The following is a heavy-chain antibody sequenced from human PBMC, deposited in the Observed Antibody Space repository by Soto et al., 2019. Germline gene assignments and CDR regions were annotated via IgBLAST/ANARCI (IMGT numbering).Heavy chain of an antibody. CDR2: IKSKTYGGTT. CDR3: PTVDWWSGSDYYYGMDV. D-gene: IGHD3-3*01. J-gene: IGHJ6*02. CDR1: GFSFSNAW. Sequence: EVQLEESGGGLVKSGGSLRVSCAASGFSFSNAWMNWVRQAPGKGLEWVGRIKSKTYGGTTDYPAPVKGRFIISRDESKNTLYLQINSLKTEDTAVYYCPTVDWWSGSDYYYGMDVWGQGTTVTVSS. V-gene: IGHV3-15*07.